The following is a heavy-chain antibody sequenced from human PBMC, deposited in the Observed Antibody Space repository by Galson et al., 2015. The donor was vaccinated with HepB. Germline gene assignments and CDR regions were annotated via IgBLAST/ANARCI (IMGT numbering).Heavy chain of an antibody. CDR3: ARGYCSSTSCYSELDY. CDR1: GFTFSSYG. J-gene: IGHJ4*02. V-gene: IGHV3-33*01. CDR2: IWYDGSNQ. Sequence: SLRLSCAASGFTFSSYGMHWVRQAPGKGLEWVAVIWYDGSNQYYADSVKGRFTISRDNSKNTLYLQMNSLRAEDTAVYYCARGYCSSTSCYSELDYWGQGTLVTVSS. D-gene: IGHD2-2*01.